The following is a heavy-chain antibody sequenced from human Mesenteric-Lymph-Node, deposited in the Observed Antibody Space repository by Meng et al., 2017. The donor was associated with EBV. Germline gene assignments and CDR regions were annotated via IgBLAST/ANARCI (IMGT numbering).Heavy chain of an antibody. D-gene: IGHD5-24*01. CDR3: ARFVEMATTAYFDS. J-gene: IGHJ4*02. V-gene: IGHV4-39*07. Sequence: QVQLQESGPGLVKPSETLSLTCTISGGAISSDNWAWIRQPPGKGLEWIGDTGTSYYNPSLKSRVTISMDRSKNQFSLMLNSVTAADTAVYYCARFVEMATTAYFDSWGGGILVTVSS. CDR2: TGTS. CDR1: GGAISSDN.